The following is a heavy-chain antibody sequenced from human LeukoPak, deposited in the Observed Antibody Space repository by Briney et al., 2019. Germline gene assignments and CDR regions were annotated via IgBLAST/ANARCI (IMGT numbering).Heavy chain of an antibody. CDR2: INHSGST. D-gene: IGHD3-9*01. CDR1: GGSFSGYY. J-gene: IGHJ4*02. CDR3: ASRTKLRYFDWLLPTGDY. Sequence: SETLSLTCAVYGGSFSGYYWSWIRQPPGKGLEWIGEINHSGSTNYNPSLKSRVTISVDTSKNQFSLKLSAVTAADTAVYYCASRTKLRYFDWLLPTGDYWGQGTLVTVSS. V-gene: IGHV4-34*01.